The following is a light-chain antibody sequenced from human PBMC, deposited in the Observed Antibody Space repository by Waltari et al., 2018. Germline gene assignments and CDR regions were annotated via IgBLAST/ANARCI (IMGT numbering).Light chain of an antibody. CDR3: QQSFSNSPYT. CDR1: QPISTY. V-gene: IGKV1-39*01. J-gene: IGKJ2*01. Sequence: DIQMTQSPSSLSASVGDRVSITSRASQPISTYLNWYQQKPGAAPKLLIYVASSLQSGVPSRFSGSGSGTDFTLTIDSLQPEDFATYYCQQSFSNSPYTFGQGTKVEIK. CDR2: VAS.